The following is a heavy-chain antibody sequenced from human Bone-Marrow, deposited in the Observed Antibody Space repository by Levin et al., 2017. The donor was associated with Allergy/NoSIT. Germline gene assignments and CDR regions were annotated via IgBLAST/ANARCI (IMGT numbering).Heavy chain of an antibody. V-gene: IGHV3-7*01. D-gene: IGHD6-19*01. CDR3: ARWAVAGAPYYYYGMDV. J-gene: IGHJ6*02. Sequence: LSLTCAASGFTFSSYWMSWVRQAPGKGLEWVANIKQDGSEKYYVDSVKGRFTISRDNAKNSLYLQMNSLRAEDTAVYYCARWAVAGAPYYYYGMDVWGQGTTVTVSS. CDR1: GFTFSSYW. CDR2: IKQDGSEK.